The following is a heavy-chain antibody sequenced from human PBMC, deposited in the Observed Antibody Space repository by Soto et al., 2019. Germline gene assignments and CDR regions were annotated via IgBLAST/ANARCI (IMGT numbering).Heavy chain of an antibody. CDR1: GGYFDGYF. J-gene: IGHJ4*02. Sequence: SETPPPPWAVFGGYFDGYFWGWVRLPPGRGLEWIGEINHSGSTNYNPSLKSRVTISVDTSKNQFSLKLSSVTAADTAVYYCARGTVLEWLLSRGAKFDYWGQGTLVTVS. D-gene: IGHD3-3*01. V-gene: IGHV4-34*01. CDR3: ARGTVLEWLLSRGAKFDY. CDR2: INHSGST.